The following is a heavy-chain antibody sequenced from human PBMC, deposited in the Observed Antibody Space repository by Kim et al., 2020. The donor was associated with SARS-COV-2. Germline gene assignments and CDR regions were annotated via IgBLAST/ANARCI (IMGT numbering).Heavy chain of an antibody. Sequence: GGSLRLSCAASGFTFSSYEMNWVRQAPGKGLEWVSYISSSGSTIYYADSVKGRFTISRDNAKNSLYLQMNSLRAEDTAVYYCAREPRPVTTVGFDYWGQGTLVTVSS. CDR2: ISSSGSTI. CDR3: AREPRPVTTVGFDY. V-gene: IGHV3-48*03. J-gene: IGHJ4*02. CDR1: GFTFSSYE. D-gene: IGHD4-17*01.